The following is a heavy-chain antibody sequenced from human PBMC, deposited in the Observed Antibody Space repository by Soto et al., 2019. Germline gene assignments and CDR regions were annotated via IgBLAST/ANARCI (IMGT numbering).Heavy chain of an antibody. CDR2: ISWNSGSI. J-gene: IGHJ6*03. CDR1: GFTFDDYA. V-gene: IGHV3-9*01. CDR3: AKGTGLGVIVYYYYYMDV. D-gene: IGHD3-10*01. Sequence: PGGSLRLSCAASGFTFDDYAMHWVRQAPGKGLEWVSGISWNSGSIGYADSVKGRFTISRDNAKNSLYLQMNSLRAEDTALYYCAKGTGLGVIVYYYYYMDVWGKGTTVNVSS.